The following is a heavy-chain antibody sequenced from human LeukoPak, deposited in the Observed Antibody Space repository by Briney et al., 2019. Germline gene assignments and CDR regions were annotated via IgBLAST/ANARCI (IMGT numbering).Heavy chain of an antibody. CDR3: AAPGYSSGDFDY. Sequence: KTGGSLRLSCAASGFTFSSYSMNWVRQAPGKGLEWASSISSSSSYIYYADSVKGRFTISRDNAKNSLYLQMNSLRAEDTAVYYCAAPGYSSGDFDYWGQGTLVTVSS. V-gene: IGHV3-21*01. D-gene: IGHD2-15*01. CDR2: ISSSSSYI. CDR1: GFTFSSYS. J-gene: IGHJ4*02.